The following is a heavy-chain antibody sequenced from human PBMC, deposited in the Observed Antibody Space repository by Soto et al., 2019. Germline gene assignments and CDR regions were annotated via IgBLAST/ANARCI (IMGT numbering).Heavy chain of an antibody. CDR2: IFPSGST. CDR1: GGSISSGGFY. V-gene: IGHV4-31*03. J-gene: IGHJ5*02. Sequence: QVELQESGPGLVKPSQTLSLTCTVSGGSISSGGFYWSWIRQLPEKGLEWIAYIFPSGSTSFNPSLRGRVSIAAATSKTQLSLSLTSVTVADTAVYYCAGGGSGDNWLAPWGQGIRVTVSS. CDR3: AGGGSGDNWLAP.